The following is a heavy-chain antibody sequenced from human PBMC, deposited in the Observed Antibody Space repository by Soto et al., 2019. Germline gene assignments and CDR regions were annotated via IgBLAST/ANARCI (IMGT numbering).Heavy chain of an antibody. D-gene: IGHD6-13*01. CDR2: ISYDGSNK. J-gene: IGHJ4*02. CDR1: GFTFSSYA. Sequence: QVQLVESGGGVVQPGRSLRLSCAASGFTFSSYAMHWVRQAPGKGLEWVAVISYDGSNKYYADSVKGRFTISRDNSKNTLSLQMNSLRAEDTAVYYCARIQGGYSSSWYQAVDYWGQGTLVTVSS. V-gene: IGHV3-30-3*01. CDR3: ARIQGGYSSSWYQAVDY.